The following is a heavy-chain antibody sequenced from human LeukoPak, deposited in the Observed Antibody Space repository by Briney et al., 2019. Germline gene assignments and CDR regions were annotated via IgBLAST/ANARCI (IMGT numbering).Heavy chain of an antibody. CDR1: GYTFTGYY. J-gene: IGHJ4*02. CDR2: INPNSGGT. V-gene: IGHV1-2*02. Sequence: ASVKVSCKASGYTFTGYYMHWVRQAPGQGLEWMGWINPNSGGTNYAQKFQGRVTMTRDTSISTAYMELSRLRSDDTAVYYCARDVLLWFGELDYWGQGTLVTVSS. CDR3: ARDVLLWFGELDY. D-gene: IGHD3-10*01.